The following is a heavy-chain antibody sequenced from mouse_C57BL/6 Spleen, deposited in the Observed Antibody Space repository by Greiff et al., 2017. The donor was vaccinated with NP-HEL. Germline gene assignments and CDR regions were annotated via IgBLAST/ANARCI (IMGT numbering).Heavy chain of an antibody. Sequence: LVKPGASVKISCKASGYAFSSSWMNWVKQRPGKGLEWIGRIYPGDGDTNYNGKFKGKATLTADKSSSTAYMQLSSLTSEDSAVYFCARSVYGKDAMDYWGQGTSVTVSS. CDR2: IYPGDGDT. CDR3: ARSVYGKDAMDY. V-gene: IGHV1-82*01. D-gene: IGHD2-1*01. CDR1: GYAFSSSW. J-gene: IGHJ4*01.